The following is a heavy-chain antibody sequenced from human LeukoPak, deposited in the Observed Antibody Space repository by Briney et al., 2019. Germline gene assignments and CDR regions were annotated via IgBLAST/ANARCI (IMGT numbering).Heavy chain of an antibody. J-gene: IGHJ4*02. Sequence: GESLKISCKGSGYSFTSYWIGWVRQMPGKGLEWMGIIYPGDSDTRYSPSFQGQVTISADKSISTAYLQWSSLKAPDTAMYYCARVLNPLDYYDSSGYYGYWGQGTLVTVSS. D-gene: IGHD3-22*01. CDR1: GYSFTSYW. V-gene: IGHV5-51*01. CDR3: ARVLNPLDYYDSSGYYGY. CDR2: IYPGDSDT.